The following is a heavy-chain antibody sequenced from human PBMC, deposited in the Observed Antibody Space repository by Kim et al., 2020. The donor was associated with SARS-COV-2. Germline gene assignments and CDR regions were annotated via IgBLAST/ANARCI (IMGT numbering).Heavy chain of an antibody. J-gene: IGHJ4*02. D-gene: IGHD4-17*01. Sequence: AESLKGRLTVSRDNAKNSLYLKMNNRGTEDTALYYCAKVSPTVTPCDYFDSWGRGTLVTVSS. V-gene: IGHV3-9*01. CDR3: AKVSPTVTPCDYFDS.